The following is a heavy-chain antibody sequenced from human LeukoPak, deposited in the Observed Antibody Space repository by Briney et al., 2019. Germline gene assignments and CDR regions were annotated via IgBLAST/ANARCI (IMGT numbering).Heavy chain of an antibody. CDR3: VRGFYSPHY. Sequence: SETLSLTCTVSGGSISSDYWSWIRQPPGKGLEWIGYIYYSGRTYYNPSLKSRITISVDTSKNQFSLKLSSVTAADTAVYYCVRGFYSPHYWGEGALVTVSS. D-gene: IGHD4-11*01. V-gene: IGHV4-59*01. J-gene: IGHJ4*02. CDR1: GGSISSDY. CDR2: IYYSGRT.